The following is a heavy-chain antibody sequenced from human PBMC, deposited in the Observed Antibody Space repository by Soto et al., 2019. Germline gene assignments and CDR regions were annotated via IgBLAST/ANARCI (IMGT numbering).Heavy chain of an antibody. CDR1: GYTFTSYD. D-gene: IGHD2-2*01. CDR2: MNPNSGNT. CDR3: ARGRPVVVVPAALPDY. Sequence: QVQLVQSGAEVKKPGASVKVSCKASGYTFTSYDINWVRQATGQGLEWMGWMNPNSGNTGYAQKFQGRVTMTRNTSISAAYMELSSLRSEDTAVYYCARGRPVVVVPAALPDYWGQGTLVTVSS. J-gene: IGHJ4*02. V-gene: IGHV1-8*01.